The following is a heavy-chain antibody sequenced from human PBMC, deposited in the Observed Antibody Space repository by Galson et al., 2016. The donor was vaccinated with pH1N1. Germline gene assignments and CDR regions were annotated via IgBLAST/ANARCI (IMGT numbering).Heavy chain of an antibody. J-gene: IGHJ2*01. D-gene: IGHD3-22*01. CDR2: IIPIFNTA. Sequence: SVKVSCKASGGTFGSYGINWVRQAPGQGLEWMGGIIPIFNTAKYAQNFQGRVTITADESATTAYMELTSLRSKDTAMYFCAREDYYDTDLSDWYFDLWGRGTLLTVSS. V-gene: IGHV1-69*13. CDR1: GGTFGSYG. CDR3: AREDYYDTDLSDWYFDL.